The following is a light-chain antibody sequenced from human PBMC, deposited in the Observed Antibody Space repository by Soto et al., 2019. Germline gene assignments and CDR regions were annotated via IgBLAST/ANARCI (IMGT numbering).Light chain of an antibody. CDR1: QSISSW. Sequence: DIQMTQSPSTLSASLGDRVTITCRASQSISSWLAWYQQKPGKAPKLLIYKASNLESGVPSRFSGSGSGTEFTLTISSLQPDDFATYYYQQYKSFPCTFGQGTKVDI. CDR3: QQYKSFPCT. V-gene: IGKV1-5*03. CDR2: KAS. J-gene: IGKJ1*01.